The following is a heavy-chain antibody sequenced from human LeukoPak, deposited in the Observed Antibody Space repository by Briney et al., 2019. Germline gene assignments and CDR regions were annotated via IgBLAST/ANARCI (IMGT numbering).Heavy chain of an antibody. J-gene: IGHJ4*02. V-gene: IGHV3-23*01. CDR3: AKDGVDITMIVVVPPFDY. CDR1: GFTFSIYA. Sequence: PGGSLRLSCAASGFTFSIYAMSWVRQAPGKGLEWVSAISGSGGSTYYADSVKGRFTISRDNSKNTLYLQMNSLRAEDTAVYYCAKDGVDITMIVVVPPFDYWGQGTLVTVSS. D-gene: IGHD3-22*01. CDR2: ISGSGGST.